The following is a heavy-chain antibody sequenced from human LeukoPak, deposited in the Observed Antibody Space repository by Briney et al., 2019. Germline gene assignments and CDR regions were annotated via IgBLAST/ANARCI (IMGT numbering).Heavy chain of an antibody. CDR2: IDSSGSYI. J-gene: IGHJ6*02. CDR3: AKDRYCCDYYAMDV. V-gene: IGHV3-21*01. D-gene: IGHD2-15*01. Sequence: GGALRLSCVASGFTFRSYRMNGVRPAPGRGLEGVSSIDSSGSYIYYADSVKGRFTISRDNSKNTLYLQMNSLRAEDTAVYYCAKDRYCCDYYAMDVWGQGTTVTVSS. CDR1: GFTFRSYR.